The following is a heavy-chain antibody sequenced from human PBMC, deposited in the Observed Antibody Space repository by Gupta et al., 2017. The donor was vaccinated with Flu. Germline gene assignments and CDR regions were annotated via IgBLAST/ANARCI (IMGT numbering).Heavy chain of an antibody. J-gene: IGHJ6*02. CDR2: ISGSGGST. V-gene: IGHV3-23*01. CDR3: AKSVGGNSGSYFFYYYYGMDV. D-gene: IGHD1-26*01. CDR1: GFTFSSYA. Sequence: EVQLLESGGGLVQHGGSLRLSCAASGFTFSSYAMSWVRQAPGKGLEWVSAISGSGGSTYYADSVKGRFTISRDNSKNTLYLQMNSLRAEDTAVYYCAKSVGGNSGSYFFYYYYGMDVWGQGTTVTVSS.